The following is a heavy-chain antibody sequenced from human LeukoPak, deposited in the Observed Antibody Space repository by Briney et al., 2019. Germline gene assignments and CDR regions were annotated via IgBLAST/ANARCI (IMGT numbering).Heavy chain of an antibody. CDR3: AKGTGSSGWYD. Sequence: GGSLRLSCAASGFTFSTYAMSWVRQAPGRGLEWVSAVSDSGSGTYYADSVKGRFTISRDNSKNTLYLQMTSLRAEDTALYYCAKGTGSSGWYDWGQGTLVTVSS. CDR1: GFTFSTYA. J-gene: IGHJ4*02. D-gene: IGHD6-19*01. CDR2: VSDSGSGT. V-gene: IGHV3-23*01.